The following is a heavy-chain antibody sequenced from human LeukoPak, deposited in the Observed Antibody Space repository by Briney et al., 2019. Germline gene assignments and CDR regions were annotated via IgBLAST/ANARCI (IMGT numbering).Heavy chain of an antibody. Sequence: SETLSLTCTVSGGSISSYYWSWIRQPPGKGLEWIGYIYYSGSTNYNPSLKSRVTISVDTSKNQLSLKLTSVTAADTAVYYCARAFTTGGGDDWGQGTLVTVSS. V-gene: IGHV4-59*01. CDR3: ARAFTTGGGDD. CDR2: IYYSGST. CDR1: GGSISSYY. J-gene: IGHJ4*02. D-gene: IGHD2-21*01.